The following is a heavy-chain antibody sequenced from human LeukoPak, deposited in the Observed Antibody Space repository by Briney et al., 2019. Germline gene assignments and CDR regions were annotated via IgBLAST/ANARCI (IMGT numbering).Heavy chain of an antibody. Sequence: GGSLRLSCAASGFTVSDNYMNWVRQAPGKGLECVSVIYYGNSGSTYYADSAKGRFTISRDSSKNTLYLHMNSLRAEDTAVYYCARELEFSRYWYFDLWGRGTLVSVSS. V-gene: IGHV3-53*01. CDR1: GFTVSDNY. CDR2: IYYGNSGST. J-gene: IGHJ2*01. D-gene: IGHD3-3*02. CDR3: ARELEFSRYWYFDL.